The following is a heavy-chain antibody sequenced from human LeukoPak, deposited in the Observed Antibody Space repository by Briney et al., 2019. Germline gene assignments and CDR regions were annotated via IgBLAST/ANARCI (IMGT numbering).Heavy chain of an antibody. CDR2: IDWDDDK. D-gene: IGHD2-15*01. J-gene: IGHJ4*02. Sequence: SGPTLVNPTQTLTLTCTFSGFSLSTSGMCVSWIRQPPGKALEWLARIDWDDDKYYSPSLKTRLTISKDTSKNQVVLTMTNMDPVDTATYYCARTILGYCSGGSCYSFDYWGQGTLVTVSS. V-gene: IGHV2-70*11. CDR3: ARTILGYCSGGSCYSFDY. CDR1: GFSLSTSGMC.